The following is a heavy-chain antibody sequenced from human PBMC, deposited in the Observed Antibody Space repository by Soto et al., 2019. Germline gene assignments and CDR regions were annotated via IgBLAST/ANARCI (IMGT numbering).Heavy chain of an antibody. CDR1: GGTFSSYT. V-gene: IGHV1-69*02. CDR2: IIPILGIA. J-gene: IGHJ3*01. Sequence: ASVKVSCKASGGTFSSYTISWVRQAPGQGLEWMGRIIPILGIANYAQKFQGRVTITADTSTSTAYMELSSLRSEDTAVYYCAFVLEEGHMDHSFDFWGQGTMVTVSS. D-gene: IGHD2-21*01. CDR3: AFVLEEGHMDHSFDF.